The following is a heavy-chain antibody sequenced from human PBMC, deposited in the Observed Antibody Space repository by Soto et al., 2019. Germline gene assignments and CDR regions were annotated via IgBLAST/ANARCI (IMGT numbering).Heavy chain of an antibody. CDR2: ISYSGIA. J-gene: IGHJ6*02. CDR3: ARDQKNDFWSGYYYYYGMDV. CDR1: GDSISSGGHY. V-gene: IGHV4-31*03. Sequence: SETLSLTCTVSGDSISSGGHYWSWIRQHPGKRPEWIGYISYSGIAYYNPSLESRFTISVDTPKNQFSLSLTSVTAADTAVYYCARDQKNDFWSGYYYYYGMDVWGQGTTVT. D-gene: IGHD3-3*01.